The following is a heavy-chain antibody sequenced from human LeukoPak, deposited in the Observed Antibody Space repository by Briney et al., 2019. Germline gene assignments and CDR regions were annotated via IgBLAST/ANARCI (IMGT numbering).Heavy chain of an antibody. CDR3: ARDDDYYGMDV. J-gene: IGHJ6*02. CDR2: IDTDGDT. V-gene: IGHV3-13*01. Sequence: GGSLRLSCAASGFTFSSYDMHWVRQPTGKGLEWVSAIDTDGDTYYPGAVKGRFTISRENAKNSLYLQMNNLRVGDTAVYYCARDDDYYGMDVWGQGTTVTVSS. CDR1: GFTFSSYD.